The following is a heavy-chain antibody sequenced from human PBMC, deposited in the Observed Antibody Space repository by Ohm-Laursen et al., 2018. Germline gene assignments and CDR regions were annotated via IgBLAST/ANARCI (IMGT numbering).Heavy chain of an antibody. V-gene: IGHV4-61*08. CDR3: ARGFSGWWGRIDY. Sequence: GTLSLTCTISGGSVSSGGYYWSWIRQPPGKGLEWIGYIYSSGSTNYNPSLKSRVTVSVDTSKNQFSLKLSSVTAADTAVYYCARGFSGWWGRIDYWGQGILVTVSS. J-gene: IGHJ4*02. CDR2: IYSSGST. D-gene: IGHD6-19*01. CDR1: GGSVSSGGYY.